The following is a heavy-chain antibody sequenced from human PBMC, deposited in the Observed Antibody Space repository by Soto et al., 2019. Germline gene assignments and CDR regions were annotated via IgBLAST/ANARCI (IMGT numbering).Heavy chain of an antibody. CDR3: ARGYGGNPKWYFDL. Sequence: GGSLRLSCAASGFTFSSYSMNWVRQAPGKGLEWVSSISSSSSYIYYADSVKGRFTISRDNAKNSLYLQMNSLRAEDTAVYYCARGYGGNPKWYFDLWGRGTLVTVSS. CDR1: GFTFSSYS. J-gene: IGHJ2*01. D-gene: IGHD2-15*01. V-gene: IGHV3-21*01. CDR2: ISSSSSYI.